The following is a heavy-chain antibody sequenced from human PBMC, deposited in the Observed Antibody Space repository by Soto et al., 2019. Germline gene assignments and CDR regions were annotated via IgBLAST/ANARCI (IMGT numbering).Heavy chain of an antibody. CDR3: ARDLVVVTAEWSFDL. CDR2: ISSSSSTI. Sequence: DVQLVESGGGLVQPGGSLRLSCAASGFTFSRYGMNWVRQAPGKGLEYISYISSSSSTIYYADSVKGRFTISRDNAKNSLYLQMNSQRDEDTAVYYCARDLVVVTAEWSFDLWGRGTLVTVSS. J-gene: IGHJ2*01. CDR1: GFTFSRYG. V-gene: IGHV3-48*02. D-gene: IGHD2-21*02.